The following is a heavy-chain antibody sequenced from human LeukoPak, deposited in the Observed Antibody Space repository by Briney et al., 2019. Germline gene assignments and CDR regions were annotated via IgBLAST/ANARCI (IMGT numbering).Heavy chain of an antibody. CDR3: ARQLGYCSSTSCLLYWFDP. D-gene: IGHD2-2*01. CDR2: IYHSGST. CDR1: GYSISSGYY. V-gene: IGHV4-38-2*01. Sequence: SEPLSLTCAVSGYSISSGYYWGWIRQPPGKGLEWIGSIYHSGSTYYNPSLKSRVTISVDTSKNQFSLKLSSVTAADTAVYYCARQLGYCSSTSCLLYWFDPWGQGTLVTVSS. J-gene: IGHJ5*02.